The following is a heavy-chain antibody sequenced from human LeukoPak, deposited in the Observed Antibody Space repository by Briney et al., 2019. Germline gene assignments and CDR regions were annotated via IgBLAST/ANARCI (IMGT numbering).Heavy chain of an antibody. CDR3: ARDSPTVTTDY. D-gene: IGHD4-17*01. CDR2: ISSSGSPI. V-gene: IGHV3-48*04. J-gene: IGHJ4*02. CDR1: GFTFSSYS. Sequence: GGSLRLSCAASGFTFSSYSMNWVRQAPGKGLEWVSYISSSGSPIYYADSVKGRFTISRDNAKNSLYLQMNSLRAEDTAVYYCARDSPTVTTDYWGQGTLVTVSS.